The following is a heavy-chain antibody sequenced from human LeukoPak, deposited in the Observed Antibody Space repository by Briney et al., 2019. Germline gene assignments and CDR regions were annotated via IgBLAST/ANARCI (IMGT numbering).Heavy chain of an antibody. J-gene: IGHJ4*02. D-gene: IGHD6-6*01. CDR3: ARVGHSSSSAEGY. Sequence: RSGGSLRLSCAASGFTFSNYWMTWVRQAPGKGLEWVSSISSSSSYIYYADSVKGRFTISRDNAKNSLYLQMNSLRAEDTAVYYCARVGHSSSSAEGYWGQGTLVTVSS. CDR2: ISSSSSYI. V-gene: IGHV3-21*01. CDR1: GFTFSNYW.